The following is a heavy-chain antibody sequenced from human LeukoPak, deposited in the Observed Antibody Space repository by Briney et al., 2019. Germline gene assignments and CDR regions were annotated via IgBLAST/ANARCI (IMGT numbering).Heavy chain of an antibody. J-gene: IGHJ4*02. D-gene: IGHD3-22*01. CDR3: AKAPETYYYDSSGSGFDY. Sequence: GGSLRLSCAASGFTFSSYAMSWVRQAPGKGLEWVSAISGSGGSTYYADSVKGRFTISGDNSKNTLYLQMNSLRAEDTAVYYCAKAPETYYYDSSGSGFDYWGQGTLVTVSS. CDR2: ISGSGGST. V-gene: IGHV3-23*01. CDR1: GFTFSSYA.